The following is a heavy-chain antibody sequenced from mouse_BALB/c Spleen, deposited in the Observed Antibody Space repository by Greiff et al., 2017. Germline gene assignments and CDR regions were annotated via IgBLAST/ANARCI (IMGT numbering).Heavy chain of an antibody. CDR2: ISSGGSYT. Sequence: EVKLVESGGDLVKPGGSLKLSCAASGFTFSSYVMSWVRQTPDKRLEWVATISSGGSYTYYPDSVKGRFTISRDNAKNTLYLQMSSLKSEDTAMYYCARLGTVENAMDYWGQGTSVTVSS. D-gene: IGHD1-1*01. V-gene: IGHV5-6*01. CDR3: ARLGTVENAMDY. J-gene: IGHJ4*01. CDR1: GFTFSSYV.